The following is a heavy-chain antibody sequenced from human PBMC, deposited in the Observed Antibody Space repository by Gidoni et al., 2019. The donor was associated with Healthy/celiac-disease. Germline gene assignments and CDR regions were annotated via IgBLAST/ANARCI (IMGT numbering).Heavy chain of an antibody. D-gene: IGHD2-15*01. CDR1: GFTVSSNY. CDR2: IYSGGST. CDR3: ARGGDYCSGGSCYPVAFDY. Sequence: EVQLVESGGGLIKPGGSLILSCAASGFTVSSNYMRWVRQAPGKGLEWVSVIYSGGSTYYADAVKGRFTISRDNSKNTRYLQMNSLRAEDTAVYYCARGGDYCSGGSCYPVAFDYWGQGTLVTVSS. V-gene: IGHV3-53*01. J-gene: IGHJ4*02.